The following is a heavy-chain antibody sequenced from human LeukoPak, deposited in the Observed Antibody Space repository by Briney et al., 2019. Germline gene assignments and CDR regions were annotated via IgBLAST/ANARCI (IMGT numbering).Heavy chain of an antibody. CDR2: INGDGRNI. V-gene: IGHV3-74*01. CDR1: GFTFCSYW. J-gene: IGHJ6*02. Sequence: GGSLRLSCVASGFTFCSYWMHWVRQDPRKGLVWVSRINGDGRNINYADSVRGRFTISRDNAKNTLYLQMNTLRVEDTAVYYCTRDLMDYDVSTGLHHYYMDVWGQGTTVTVSS. CDR3: TRDLMDYDVSTGLHHYYMDV. D-gene: IGHD3-9*01.